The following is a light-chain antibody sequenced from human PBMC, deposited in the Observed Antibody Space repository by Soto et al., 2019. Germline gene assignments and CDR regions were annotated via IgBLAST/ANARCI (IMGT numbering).Light chain of an antibody. CDR2: DAS. J-gene: IGKJ4*01. V-gene: IGKV3-11*01. CDR3: RQRSNCPST. CDR1: QSVSSY. Sequence: EVVMTQSPVTLSLSPGERATLSCRASQSVSSYLAWYQQKPGQAPRLLIYDASNRATGIPARFSGSGSGTDFTLTISSLEPEDFAVYYCRQRSNCPSTFGGGTKVEIK.